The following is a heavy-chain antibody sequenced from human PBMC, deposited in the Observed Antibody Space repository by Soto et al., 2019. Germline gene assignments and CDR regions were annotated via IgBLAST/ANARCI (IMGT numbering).Heavy chain of an antibody. J-gene: IGHJ4*02. CDR3: ARDSLSQLSCSCGSCYQQHDY. D-gene: IGHD2-15*01. V-gene: IGHV1-18*01. CDR1: GYTFTSYG. Sequence: GASVKVSCKASGYTFTSYGISWVRQAPGQGLEWMGWISAYNGNTNYAQKLQGRVTMTTDTSTSTAYMELRSLRSDDTAVYYCARDSLSQLSCSCGSCYQQHDYWGQGTLVTVSS. CDR2: ISAYNGNT.